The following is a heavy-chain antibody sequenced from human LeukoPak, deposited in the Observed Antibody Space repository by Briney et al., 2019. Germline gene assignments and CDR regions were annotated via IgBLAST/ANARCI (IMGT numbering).Heavy chain of an antibody. CDR1: GYTFTSYG. V-gene: IGHV1-18*04. CDR3: EGDAMVRGTFDY. Sequence: ASVKVSCKATGYTFTSYGISWVRQASGQGLEWMGWISAYNGNTNYAQKLQGRVTMPTDTSTSTAYMELGSLRSDDTAVYYCEGDAMVRGTFDYWGQGTLVTVSS. CDR2: ISAYNGNT. D-gene: IGHD3-10*01. J-gene: IGHJ4*02.